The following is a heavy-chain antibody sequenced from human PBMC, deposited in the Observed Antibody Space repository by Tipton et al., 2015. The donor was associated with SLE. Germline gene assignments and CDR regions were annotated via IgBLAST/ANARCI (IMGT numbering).Heavy chain of an antibody. CDR2: IYYSGST. CDR1: GGSISSYY. D-gene: IGHD5-12*01. CDR3: ARGWGYDSLYYYYGMDV. J-gene: IGHJ6*02. V-gene: IGHV4-59*01. Sequence: TLSLTCTVSGGSISSYYWSWIRQPPGKGLEWIGYIYYSGSTNYNPSLKSRVTISVDTSKNQFSLKLSSVTAADTAVYYCARGWGYDSLYYYYGMDVWGQGTTVIVSS.